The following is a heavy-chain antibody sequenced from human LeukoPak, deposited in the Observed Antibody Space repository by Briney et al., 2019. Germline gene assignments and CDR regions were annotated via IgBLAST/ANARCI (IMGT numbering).Heavy chain of an antibody. D-gene: IGHD3-22*01. CDR2: ISSSSSTI. J-gene: IGHJ4*02. CDR1: GFTFSSYA. Sequence: GGPLRLSCAASGFTFSSYAMSWVRQAPGKGLEWVSYISSSSSTIYYADSVKGRFTISRDNAKNSLYLQMNSLRDEDTAVYYCARDIDDYYDSSGYGYWGQGTLVTVSS. CDR3: ARDIDDYYDSSGYGY. V-gene: IGHV3-48*02.